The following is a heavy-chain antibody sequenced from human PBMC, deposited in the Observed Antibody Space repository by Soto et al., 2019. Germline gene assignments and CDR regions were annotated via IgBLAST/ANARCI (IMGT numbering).Heavy chain of an antibody. CDR1: GFTFSSYA. D-gene: IGHD2-2*01. CDR2: ISGSGGST. V-gene: IGHV3-23*01. Sequence: QTGGSLRLSCAASGFTFSSYAMSWVRQAPGKGLEWVSAISGSGGSTYYADSVKGRFTISRDNSKNTLFLQMNSLRAEDTAVYYCAKAPVGPAASTFDYYYYGMDVWGQGTTVTVS. J-gene: IGHJ6*02. CDR3: AKAPVGPAASTFDYYYYGMDV.